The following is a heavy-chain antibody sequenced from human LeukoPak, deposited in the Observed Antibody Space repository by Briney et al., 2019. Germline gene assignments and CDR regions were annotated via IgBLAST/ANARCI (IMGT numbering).Heavy chain of an antibody. CDR1: GYTFTSYD. CDR2: VNPNSGNT. CDR3: AREGGYCSSTSCYTVSGFDY. J-gene: IGHJ4*02. D-gene: IGHD2-2*02. Sequence: GASVKVSCKASGYTFTSYDINWVRQATGQGLEWMGWVNPNSGNTGYAQKFQGRVTMTRNTSISTAYMELSSLRSEDTAVYYCAREGGYCSSTSCYTVSGFDYWGQGTLVTVSS. V-gene: IGHV1-8*01.